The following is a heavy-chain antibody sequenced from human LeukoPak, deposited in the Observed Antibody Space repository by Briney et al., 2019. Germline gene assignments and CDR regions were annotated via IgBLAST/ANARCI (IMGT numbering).Heavy chain of an antibody. V-gene: IGHV4-39*07. CDR2: IYYSGST. J-gene: IGHJ4*02. Sequence: SETLSLTCTVSGGSISSSSYYWGWIRQPPGKGLEWIGSIYYSGSTYYNPSLKSRVTISVDTSKNQFSLKLSSVTAADTAFYYCARGGQPLDYWGQGTLVTVSS. CDR3: ARGGQPLDY. CDR1: GGSISSSSYY.